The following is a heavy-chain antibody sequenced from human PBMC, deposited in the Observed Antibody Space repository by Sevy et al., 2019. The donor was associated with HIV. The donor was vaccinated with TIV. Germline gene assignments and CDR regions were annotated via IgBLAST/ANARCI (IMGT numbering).Heavy chain of an antibody. CDR3: AREAGSSSFDY. CDR2: FYNGDST. Sequence: GGSLRLSCAATGFTVTSNYMSWVRQGPGKGLEWVSGFYNGDSTQYADSVKGRFTISRDKSNNTLYLQMDSLRAEDTAVCYCAREAGSSSFDYWGQGTLVTVSS. D-gene: IGHD6-13*01. CDR1: GFTVTSNY. J-gene: IGHJ4*02. V-gene: IGHV3-53*01.